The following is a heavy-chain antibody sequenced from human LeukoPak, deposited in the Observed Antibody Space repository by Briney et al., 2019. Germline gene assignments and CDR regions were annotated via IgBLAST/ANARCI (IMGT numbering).Heavy chain of an antibody. CDR1: GFTFSGSA. CDR3: ARGTDDSSGNFDY. D-gene: IGHD3-22*01. V-gene: IGHV4-38-2*01. J-gene: IGHJ4*02. Sequence: GSLRLSCAASGFTFSGSAMHWIRQPPGKGLEWIGSIYYSGSTYYNPSLKSRVTISVDTSKNQFSLKLSSVTAADTAVYYCARGTDDSSGNFDYWGQGTLVTVSS. CDR2: IYYSGST.